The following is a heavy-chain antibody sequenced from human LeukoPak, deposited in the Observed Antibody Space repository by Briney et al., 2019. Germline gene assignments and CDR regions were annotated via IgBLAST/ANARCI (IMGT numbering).Heavy chain of an antibody. CDR3: ARGRVRRFDY. Sequence: PSEPLSLTCAVYGGSFSGYYWSWIRQPPGKGLEWIGEINHSGSTNYNPSLKSRVTISVDTAKNQFSLKLSSVTAADTAVYYCARGRVRRFDYWGQGTLVTVSS. CDR2: INHSGST. J-gene: IGHJ4*02. CDR1: GGSFSGYY. D-gene: IGHD1-1*01. V-gene: IGHV4-34*01.